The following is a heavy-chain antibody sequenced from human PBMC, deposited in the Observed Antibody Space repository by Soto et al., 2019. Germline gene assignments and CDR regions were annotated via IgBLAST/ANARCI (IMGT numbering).Heavy chain of an antibody. CDR3: ARPPTASLDAFEI. Sequence: SETLSLTCTVSGGSITISSYYWGWIRQPPGKGLEWIGSIYYSGSTYYNPSLKSRVTISVDTSKNQFSLNLNSVTAADTAVYYCARPPTASLDAFEIWGQGTMVTVSS. CDR1: GGSITISSYY. V-gene: IGHV4-39*01. CDR2: IYYSGST. J-gene: IGHJ3*02.